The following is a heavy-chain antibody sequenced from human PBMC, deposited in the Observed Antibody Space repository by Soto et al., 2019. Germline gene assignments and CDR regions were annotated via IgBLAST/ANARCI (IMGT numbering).Heavy chain of an antibody. J-gene: IGHJ4*02. CDR2: ITPSFGSP. Sequence: QVQLVQSGAEVRKPGSSVRISCTASGDTLSYSAIGWLRQAPGQGLEWMGGITPSFGSPVYARKFQGRVSMAAYHMILNNLRSDDTAMYFCATYCTAVAYFANWGQGALVTVSS. CDR1: GDTLSYSA. V-gene: IGHV1-69*01. CDR3: ATYCTAVAYFAN. D-gene: IGHD2-8*01.